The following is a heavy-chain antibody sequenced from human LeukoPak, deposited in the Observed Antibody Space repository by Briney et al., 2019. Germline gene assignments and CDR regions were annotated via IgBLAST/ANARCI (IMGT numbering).Heavy chain of an antibody. V-gene: IGHV4-61*08. CDR3: ARFRYSSGRARDAFDI. D-gene: IGHD6-19*01. CDR1: GGSISSGGYS. CDR2: IYYSGST. Sequence: PSETLSLTCAVSGGSISSGGYSWSWIRQPPGKGLEWIGYIYYSGSTNYNPSLKSRVTISVDTSKNQFSLKLSSVTAADTAVYYCARFRYSSGRARDAFDIWGQGTMVTVSS. J-gene: IGHJ3*02.